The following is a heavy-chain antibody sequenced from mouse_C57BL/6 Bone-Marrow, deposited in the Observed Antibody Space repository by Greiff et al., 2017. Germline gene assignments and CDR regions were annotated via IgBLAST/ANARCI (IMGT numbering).Heavy chain of an antibody. J-gene: IGHJ1*03. Sequence: QVQLKQPGAELVRPGTSVKLSCKASGYTFTSYWMHWVKQRPGQGLEWIGVIDPSDSYTNYKQKFKGKATLTVDTSSSTAYMQLSSLTSEDSAVYYCARDYDYDDWYFDVWGTGTTVTVSS. D-gene: IGHD2-4*01. CDR2: IDPSDSYT. CDR3: ARDYDYDDWYFDV. V-gene: IGHV1-59*01. CDR1: GYTFTSYW.